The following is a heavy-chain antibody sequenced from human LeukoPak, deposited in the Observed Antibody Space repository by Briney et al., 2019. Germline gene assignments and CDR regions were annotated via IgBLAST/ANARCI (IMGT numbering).Heavy chain of an antibody. J-gene: IGHJ4*02. CDR2: ISSTSTTI. CDR1: TFTFSTYT. CDR3: VKSKGYYFDY. V-gene: IGHV3-48*02. Sequence: HPGGSLRLSCAASTFTFSTYTMNWARQAPGKGLEWVSKISSTSTTIYYADSVKGRFTISRDNAKNSLYLQMNSLRDEDTALYYCVKSKGYYFDYWGQGTLVTVSS.